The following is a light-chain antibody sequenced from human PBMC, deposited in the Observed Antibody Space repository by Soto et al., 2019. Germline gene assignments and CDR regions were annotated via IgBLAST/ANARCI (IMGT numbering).Light chain of an antibody. CDR3: QQFGSAPTT. Sequence: IELTQSPGTLSSSPGERATLSCRASQSVISSFLAWYQQQPGQAPRLLLYGASNRATGIPDRFSGSGSGTDFTLTITRLEPEDFAVYFCQQFGSAPTTFGQGTKLDIK. V-gene: IGKV3-20*01. CDR2: GAS. CDR1: QSVISSF. J-gene: IGKJ2*01.